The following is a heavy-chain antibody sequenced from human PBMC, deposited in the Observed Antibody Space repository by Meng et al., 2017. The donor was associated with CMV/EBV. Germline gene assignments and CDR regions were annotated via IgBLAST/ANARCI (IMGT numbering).Heavy chain of an antibody. J-gene: IGHJ4*02. Sequence: QWQLQQWGAGLLKLPRTLSLTCAVYGGSFSGYYWSWIRQPPGKGLEWIGEINHSGSTNYNPSLKSRVTISVDTSKNQFSLKLSSVTAADTAVYYCARGRGSWYFVDYWGQGTLVTVSS. CDR2: INHSGST. D-gene: IGHD6-13*01. V-gene: IGHV4-34*01. CDR1: GGSFSGYY. CDR3: ARGRGSWYFVDY.